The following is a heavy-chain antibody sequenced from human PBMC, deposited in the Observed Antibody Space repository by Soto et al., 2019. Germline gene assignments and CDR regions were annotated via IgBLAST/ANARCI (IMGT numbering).Heavy chain of an antibody. CDR1: GFSLTSPGMC. CDR2: IERDDDDK. J-gene: IGHJ6*02. Sequence: GSGPTLVNPTETLTLTCTFSGFSLTSPGMCVSWIRQSPGKALEWLALIERDDDDKYYSTSLKTRLTISKDTRKNQVVLTMANMEPADTATSYCSRSIRGPRRFNGMDVWGQGTTVTVSS. CDR3: SRSIRGPRRFNGMDV. D-gene: IGHD1-20*01. V-gene: IGHV2-70*13.